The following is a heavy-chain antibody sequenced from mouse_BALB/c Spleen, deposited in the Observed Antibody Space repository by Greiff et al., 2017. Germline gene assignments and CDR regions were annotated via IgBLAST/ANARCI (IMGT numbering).Heavy chain of an antibody. CDR3: TRDEYDDMDY. CDR1: GFTFSSYT. V-gene: IGHV5-6-4*01. J-gene: IGHJ4*01. D-gene: IGHD2-4*01. Sequence: EVQGVESGGGLVKPGGSLKLSCAASGFTFSSYTMSWVRQTPEKRLEWVATISSGGSYTYYPDSVKGRFTISRDNAKNTLYLQMSSLKSEDTAMYYCTRDEYDDMDYWGQGTSVTVSS. CDR2: ISSGGSYT.